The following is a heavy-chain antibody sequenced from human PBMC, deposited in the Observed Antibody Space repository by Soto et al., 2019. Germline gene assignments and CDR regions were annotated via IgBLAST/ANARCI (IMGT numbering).Heavy chain of an antibody. V-gene: IGHV3-11*01. Sequence: QVQLVEPGGGLVKPGGSLRLSCAASAFTFSDYYMTWIRQAPGKGLEGVSHISSSGSTINYADSVKGRFTISRDNAKDSLYLQLNSLRAEDTAVYYCARDAYSNSFDYWGQGTLVTVSS. J-gene: IGHJ4*02. CDR1: AFTFSDYY. CDR2: ISSSGSTI. D-gene: IGHD4-4*01. CDR3: ARDAYSNSFDY.